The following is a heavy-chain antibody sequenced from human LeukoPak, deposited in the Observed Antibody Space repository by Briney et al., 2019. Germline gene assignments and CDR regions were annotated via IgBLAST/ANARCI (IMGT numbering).Heavy chain of an antibody. V-gene: IGHV3-23*01. CDR3: VRAPGAYERIDF. J-gene: IGHJ4*02. CDR2: ISGGGDIT. D-gene: IGHD3-22*01. Sequence: GGSLRLSCAASGFNFANHAMSWVRQTPGKGLEWVSAISGGGDITYYADSVTGRFTISRDNSKDTLFLQMHSLRPGDTAVYYCVRAPGAYERIDFWGQGTLVTVSS. CDR1: GFNFANHA.